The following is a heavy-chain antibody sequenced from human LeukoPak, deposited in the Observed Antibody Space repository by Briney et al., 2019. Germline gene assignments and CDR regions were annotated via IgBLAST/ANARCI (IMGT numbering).Heavy chain of an antibody. Sequence: GGSLRLSCTASGFTFGDYAMSWVRQAPGKGLEWVGFIRSKAYGGTTEYAASVKGRFTISRDDSKSIAYLQMNSLKTEDTAVYYCTRADYSNSFDYWGQGALVTVSS. D-gene: IGHD4-11*01. CDR1: GFTFGDYA. CDR3: TRADYSNSFDY. V-gene: IGHV3-49*04. J-gene: IGHJ4*02. CDR2: IRSKAYGGTT.